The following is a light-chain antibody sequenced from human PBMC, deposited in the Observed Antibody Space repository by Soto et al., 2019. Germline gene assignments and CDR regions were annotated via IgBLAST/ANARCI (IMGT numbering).Light chain of an antibody. CDR3: LQDYNYPRT. Sequence: IKMTQSPSSLSSSVGDRFTITCRASQGIRNDLGWYQQKPGKAPKXXIYAASSLQSGVPSRFSGSGSGTDFTLTISSLQPEDFATYYCLQDYNYPRTFGQGTKVDI. CDR1: QGIRND. J-gene: IGKJ1*01. CDR2: AAS. V-gene: IGKV1-6*01.